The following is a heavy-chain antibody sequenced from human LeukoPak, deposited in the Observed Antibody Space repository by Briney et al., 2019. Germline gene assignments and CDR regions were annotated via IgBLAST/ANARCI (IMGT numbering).Heavy chain of an antibody. CDR3: ARRGGDYSNRYYFDY. J-gene: IGHJ4*02. V-gene: IGHV5-51*01. CDR2: IYPGDPDT. Sequence: GESLKISCKGSGYSFTSYWIGWVRQMPGKGLEWMGIIYPGDPDTRYSPSFQGQVTISADKSISTAYLQWSSLKASDTAMYYCARRGGDYSNRYYFDYWGQGTLVTVSS. D-gene: IGHD4-11*01. CDR1: GYSFTSYW.